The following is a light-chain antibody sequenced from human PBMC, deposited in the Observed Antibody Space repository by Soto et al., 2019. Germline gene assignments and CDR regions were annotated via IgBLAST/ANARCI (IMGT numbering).Light chain of an antibody. J-gene: IGLJ1*01. CDR3: AAWDDSLNGRV. V-gene: IGLV1-44*01. CDR1: NSNIGSNT. Sequence: QSVLTQPPSASGTPGQRVTISCSGSNSNIGSNTVNWYQQLPGTAPKLLIYYDNLRPSGVPDRISGSKSGTSASLAIGGLQSVDEADYYCAAWDDSLNGRVFGTGTKLTVL. CDR2: YDN.